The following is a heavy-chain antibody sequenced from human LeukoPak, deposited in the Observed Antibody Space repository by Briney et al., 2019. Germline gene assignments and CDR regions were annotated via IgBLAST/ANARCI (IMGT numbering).Heavy chain of an antibody. V-gene: IGHV3-30*04. CDR2: ISYDGSNK. Sequence: GGSLRLSCAASVYTFSSYAMHWVCQAPGKGLEWVAVISYDGSNKYYADSVKGRFTISRDNSKNTLYLQMNSLRAEDTAVYYCARDIPVGIAAAGALDYWGQGTLVTVSS. CDR3: ARDIPVGIAAAGALDY. CDR1: VYTFSSYA. J-gene: IGHJ4*02. D-gene: IGHD6-13*01.